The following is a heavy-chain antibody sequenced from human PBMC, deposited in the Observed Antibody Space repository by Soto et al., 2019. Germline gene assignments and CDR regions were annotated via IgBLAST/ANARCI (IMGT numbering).Heavy chain of an antibody. CDR1: GYTFTSYY. J-gene: IGHJ5*02. CDR2: INPSGGST. Sequence: QVQLVQSGAEVKKPGASVKVSCKASGYTFTSYYMHWVRQAPGQGLEWMGIINPSGGSTSYAQKFQCRVTMTRDTSTSTVYMELSSLRSEDTAVYYCARERGGRPIVVVPSATWFDPWGQGTLVTASS. V-gene: IGHV1-46*01. D-gene: IGHD2-2*01. CDR3: ARERGGRPIVVVPSATWFDP.